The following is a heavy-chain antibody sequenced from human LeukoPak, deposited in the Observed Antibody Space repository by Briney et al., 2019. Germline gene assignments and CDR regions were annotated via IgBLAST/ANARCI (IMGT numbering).Heavy chain of an antibody. D-gene: IGHD3-3*01. J-gene: IGHJ4*02. CDR3: AKDRITIFGVVMDQ. CDR2: ISGPGDHT. Sequence: GGSLRLSCAASGFTFSRYAMTWVRQTPGKGLEWVSSISGPGDHTYYADYVKGRFTISRDNSENALYLQMNSLRADDTAVYYCAKDRITIFGVVMDQWGQGTLVTVSS. V-gene: IGHV3-23*01. CDR1: GFTFSRYA.